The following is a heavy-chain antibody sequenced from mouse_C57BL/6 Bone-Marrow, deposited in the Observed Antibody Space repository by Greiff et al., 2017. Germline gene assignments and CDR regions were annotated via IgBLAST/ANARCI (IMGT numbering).Heavy chain of an antibody. J-gene: IGHJ4*01. Sequence: EVHLVESGAGLVKPGGSLKLSCAASGFTFSSYAMSWVRQTPEKGLEWVAYISSGGDYTYYADTVKGRFTISRDNARNTLYLQMSSLKSEDTAMYYCTREGSTMPYYYAMDDRGHGTTVTVST. D-gene: IGHD2-1*01. CDR1: GFTFSSYA. CDR2: ISSGGDYT. CDR3: TREGSTMPYYYAMDD. V-gene: IGHV5-9-1*02.